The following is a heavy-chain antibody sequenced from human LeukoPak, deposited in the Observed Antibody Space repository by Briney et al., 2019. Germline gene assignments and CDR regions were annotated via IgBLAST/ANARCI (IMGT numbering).Heavy chain of an antibody. D-gene: IGHD6-6*01. Sequence: ASVKVSCKASGYTFSSYDINWLRQATGQGLEWMGWMNPNSCNTAYAQKFQGRVTMSRDTSINTAYMELSSLKSEDTAVYYCARLPKYSRPLDYWGQGTLVTVSS. V-gene: IGHV1-8*02. CDR1: GYTFSSYD. CDR3: ARLPKYSRPLDY. CDR2: MNPNSCNT. J-gene: IGHJ4*02.